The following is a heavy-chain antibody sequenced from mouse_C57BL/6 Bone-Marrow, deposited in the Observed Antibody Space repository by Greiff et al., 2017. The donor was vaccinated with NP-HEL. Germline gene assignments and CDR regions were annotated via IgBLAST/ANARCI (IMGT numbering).Heavy chain of an antibody. J-gene: IGHJ4*01. D-gene: IGHD2-3*01. Sequence: EVKVEESGGGLVQPGGSLSLSCAASGFTFTDYYMSWVRQPPGKALEWLGFIRNKANGYTTEYSASGKGTFTISRDNSQSILYLQMNALRAEDSATYYCARSYDGYYVGAMDYWGQGTSVTVSS. CDR1: GFTFTDYY. CDR3: ARSYDGYYVGAMDY. CDR2: IRNKANGYTT. V-gene: IGHV7-3*01.